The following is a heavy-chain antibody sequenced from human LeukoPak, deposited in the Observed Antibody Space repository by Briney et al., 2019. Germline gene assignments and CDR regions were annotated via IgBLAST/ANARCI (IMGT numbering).Heavy chain of an antibody. Sequence: SETLSLTCAVYGGSFSGYYWSWIRQPPGKGLEWIGEIYHSGSTNCNPSLKSRVTISVDKSKNQFSLKLSSVTAADTAVYYCARRTLGMIVVDEDYYYYGMDVWGQGTTVTVSS. V-gene: IGHV4-34*01. CDR3: ARRTLGMIVVDEDYYYYGMDV. CDR2: IYHSGST. D-gene: IGHD3-22*01. CDR1: GGSFSGYY. J-gene: IGHJ6*02.